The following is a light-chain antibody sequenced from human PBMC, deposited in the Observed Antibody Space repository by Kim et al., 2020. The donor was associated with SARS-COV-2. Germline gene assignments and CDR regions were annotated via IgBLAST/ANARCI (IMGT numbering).Light chain of an antibody. CDR3: SSYAGSNNFVV. CDR1: SSDVGGYNY. J-gene: IGLJ2*01. V-gene: IGLV2-8*01. CDR2: EVS. Sequence: QYVTISCTGTSSDVGGYNYVSWYQQHPGKAPKLMIYEVSKRPSGVPDRFSGSKSGNTASLTVSGLQAEDEADYYCSSYAGSNNFVVFGGGTQLTVL.